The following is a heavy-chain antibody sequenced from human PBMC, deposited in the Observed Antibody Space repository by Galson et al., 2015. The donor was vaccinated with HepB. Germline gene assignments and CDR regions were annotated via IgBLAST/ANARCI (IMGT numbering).Heavy chain of an antibody. D-gene: IGHD3-10*01. CDR2: MNPNSGNT. V-gene: IGHV1-8*01. CDR3: ATWGGRRVEPD. CDR1: GYTFTSYD. J-gene: IGHJ4*02. Sequence: SVKVSCKASGYTFTSYDINWVRQVTGQGPEWMGWMNPNSGNTGYAQKFQGRVTMTEDTSTDTAYMELSSLRSEDTAVYYCATWGGRRVEPDWGQGILVTVSS.